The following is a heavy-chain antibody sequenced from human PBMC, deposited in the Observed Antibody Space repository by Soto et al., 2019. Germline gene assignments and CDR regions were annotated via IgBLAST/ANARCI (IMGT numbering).Heavy chain of an antibody. Sequence: GASVKVSCKASGDTFTSYDINWVRQATGQGLEWMGWMNPNSGNTGYAQKFQGRVTMTRNTSISTAYMELSSLRSEDTAVYYCARGVLWFGESTFDPWGQGTLVTVSS. CDR1: GDTFTSYD. CDR3: ARGVLWFGESTFDP. V-gene: IGHV1-8*01. CDR2: MNPNSGNT. J-gene: IGHJ5*02. D-gene: IGHD3-10*01.